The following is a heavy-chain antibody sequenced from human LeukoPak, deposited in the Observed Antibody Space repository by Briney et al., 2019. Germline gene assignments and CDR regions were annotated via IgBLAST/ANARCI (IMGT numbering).Heavy chain of an antibody. V-gene: IGHV1-18*01. Sequence: GASVKVSCKASGYTFSSYGINWVRQAPGQGLEWMGWISVINNGNTRYAQNFQGRLTMTTDTSTTTAYMELRSLRSDDTAVYYCASEGGSEADAFDIWGQGTMVTVSS. J-gene: IGHJ3*02. CDR3: ASEGGSEADAFDI. CDR2: ISVINNGNT. CDR1: GYTFSSYG. D-gene: IGHD1-14*01.